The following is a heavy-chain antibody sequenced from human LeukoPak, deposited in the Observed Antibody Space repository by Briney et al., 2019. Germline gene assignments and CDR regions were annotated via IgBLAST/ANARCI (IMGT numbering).Heavy chain of an antibody. V-gene: IGHV3-33*01. J-gene: IGHJ3*02. CDR2: IWYDGSNK. CDR3: ARPQSPSTEASDI. CDR1: GFTFSSYG. D-gene: IGHD4-17*01. Sequence: GGSLRLSCAASGFTFSSYGMHWVRQAPGKGLEWVAVIWYDGSNKYYADSVKGRFTISRDNSKNTLYLQMNSLRAEDTAVYYCARPQSPSTEASDIWGQGTMVTVSS.